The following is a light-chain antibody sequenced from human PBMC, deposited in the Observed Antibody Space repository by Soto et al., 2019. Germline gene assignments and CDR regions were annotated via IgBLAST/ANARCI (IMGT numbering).Light chain of an antibody. J-gene: IGLJ3*02. CDR1: SSNIGAGYD. Sequence: QAVVTQPPSVSGAPGQRVTISCTGRSSNIGAGYDVHWYRQLPGTAPKLLIYGNSNRPSGVPDRFSGSKSGTSASLAITGLKAEDEAEYYGQSYDSSLSGWVFGGGTELTVL. CDR2: GNS. V-gene: IGLV1-40*01. CDR3: QSYDSSLSGWV.